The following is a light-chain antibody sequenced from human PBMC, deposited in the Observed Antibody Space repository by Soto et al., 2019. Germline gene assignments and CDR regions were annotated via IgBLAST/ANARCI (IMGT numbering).Light chain of an antibody. CDR2: GAS. CDR1: HSVSSN. J-gene: IGKJ5*01. Sequence: EIVLTQSPGTLSLSPGERATLSCRASHSVSSNLAWYQQKPGQAPRLLIFGASTRATGIPARFSGSGSGTDFTLTISSLEPEDFAVYYCQQRSNWPPITFGQGTRLEIK. CDR3: QQRSNWPPIT. V-gene: IGKV3-11*01.